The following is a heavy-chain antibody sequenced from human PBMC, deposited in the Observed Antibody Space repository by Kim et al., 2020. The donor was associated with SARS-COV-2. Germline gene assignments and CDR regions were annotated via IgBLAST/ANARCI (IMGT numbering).Heavy chain of an antibody. CDR3: VREGYGMDY. D-gene: IGHD4-17*01. CDR2: ITTAGYA. Sequence: GGSLRLSCAASGFTFSSFDFHWVRQATGKGLEWVSAITTAGYASYAGSVKGRFIVSREKARTSLYLQMYSLTAGDTATYYCVREGYGMDYWGQGTLVTVSS. V-gene: IGHV3-13*01. J-gene: IGHJ4*02. CDR1: GFTFSSFD.